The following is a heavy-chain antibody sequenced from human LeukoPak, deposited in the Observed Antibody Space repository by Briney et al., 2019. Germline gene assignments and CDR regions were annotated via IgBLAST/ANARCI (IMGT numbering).Heavy chain of an antibody. CDR3: AREEMVVRYMDV. J-gene: IGHJ6*03. CDR2: IYSGGST. V-gene: IGHV3-66*02. CDR1: GFTVSSNY. D-gene: IGHD2-15*01. Sequence: GGSLRLSCAASGFTVSSNYMSWVRQAPGKGLEWVSVIYSGGSTYYADSVEGRFTISRDNSKNTLYLQMNSLRAEDTAVYYCAREEMVVRYMDVWGKGTTVTVSS.